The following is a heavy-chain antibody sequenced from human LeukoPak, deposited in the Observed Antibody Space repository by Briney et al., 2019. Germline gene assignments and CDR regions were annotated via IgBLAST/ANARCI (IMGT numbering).Heavy chain of an antibody. CDR1: GFTFSSYS. V-gene: IGHV3-48*01. CDR3: ARGTSFGFDP. D-gene: IGHD2-2*01. J-gene: IGHJ5*02. CDR2: ISSSSSTI. Sequence: GESLRLSCAASGFTFSSYSMNWVRQAPGKGLEWVSYISSSSSTIYYADSVKGRFTISRDNAKNSLYLQMNSLRAEDTAVYYCARGTSFGFDPWGQGTLVTVSS.